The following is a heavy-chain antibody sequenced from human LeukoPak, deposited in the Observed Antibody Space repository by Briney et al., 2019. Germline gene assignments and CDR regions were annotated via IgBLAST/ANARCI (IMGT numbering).Heavy chain of an antibody. CDR1: GFTFDDYA. Sequence: GRSLRLSCAASGFTFDDYAMHWVRPAPGKGLEWVSGISWNSGSIGYADSVKGRFTISRDNAKNSLYLQMDSLRAEDTALYYCAKDSVVRPDRGGYFDYWGQGTLVTVSS. V-gene: IGHV3-9*01. D-gene: IGHD2-21*01. CDR3: AKDSVVRPDRGGYFDY. CDR2: ISWNSGSI. J-gene: IGHJ4*02.